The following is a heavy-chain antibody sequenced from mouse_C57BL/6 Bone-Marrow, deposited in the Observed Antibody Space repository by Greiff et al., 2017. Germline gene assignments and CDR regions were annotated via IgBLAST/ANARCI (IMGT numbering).Heavy chain of an antibody. V-gene: IGHV1-82*01. CDR1: GYAFSSSW. CDR3: ARRDDYYGSSYYWYFDV. CDR2: IYPGDGDT. D-gene: IGHD1-1*01. J-gene: IGHJ1*03. Sequence: QVQLKESGPELVKPGASVKISCKASGYAFSSSWMNWVKQRPGKGLEWIGRIYPGDGDTNYNGKFKGKATLTADKSSSTAYMQLSSLTSEDSAVYFCARRDDYYGSSYYWYFDVWGTGTTVTVSS.